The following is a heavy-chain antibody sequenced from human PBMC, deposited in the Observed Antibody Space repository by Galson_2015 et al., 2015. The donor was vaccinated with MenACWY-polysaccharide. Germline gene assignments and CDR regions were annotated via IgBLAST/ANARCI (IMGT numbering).Heavy chain of an antibody. Sequence: SLRHRCAASGPNLTGHWLHWVRHAPGRGLVWVARIRIDGSRTNYADSAKGRLTICIANAQNTLFLQMNNLRAEDTAVYYCARNGAKGLDVWGQGTKVTASS. J-gene: IGHJ6*02. CDR2: IRIDGSRT. CDR1: GPNLTGHW. V-gene: IGHV3-74*01. D-gene: IGHD4/OR15-4a*01. CDR3: ARNGAKGLDV.